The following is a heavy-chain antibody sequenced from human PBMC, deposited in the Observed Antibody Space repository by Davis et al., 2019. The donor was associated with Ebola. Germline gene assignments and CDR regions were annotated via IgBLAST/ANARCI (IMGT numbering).Heavy chain of an antibody. CDR3: AKLPWASVPDYFDY. J-gene: IGHJ4*02. Sequence: PGGSLRLSCAASGFTFTSYSMTWVRQAPGKGLEWVSGISGSGSTYYADSVKGRFTISRDNSKNTLYLQMNSLRAEDAAIYYCAKLPWASVPDYFDYWGQGTLVTVSS. D-gene: IGHD1-26*01. CDR2: ISGSGST. CDR1: GFTFTSYS. V-gene: IGHV3-23*01.